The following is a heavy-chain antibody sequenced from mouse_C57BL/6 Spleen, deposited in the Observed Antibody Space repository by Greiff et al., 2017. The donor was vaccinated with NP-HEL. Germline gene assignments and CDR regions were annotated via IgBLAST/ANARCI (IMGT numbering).Heavy chain of an antibody. V-gene: IGHV1-61*01. CDR1: GYTFTSYW. CDR2: IYPSDSET. J-gene: IGHJ4*01. Sequence: VQLQQPGAELVRPGSSVKLSCKASGYTFTSYWMDWVKQRPGQGLEWIGNIYPSDSETHYNQKFKDKATLTVDKSSSTAYMQLSSLTSEDSAVYYCARWRGNGYAMDYWGQGTSVTVSS. D-gene: IGHD2-1*01. CDR3: ARWRGNGYAMDY.